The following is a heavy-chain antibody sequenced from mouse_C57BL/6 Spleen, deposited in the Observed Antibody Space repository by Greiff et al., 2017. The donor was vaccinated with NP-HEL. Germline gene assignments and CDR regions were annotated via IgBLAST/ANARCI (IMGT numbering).Heavy chain of an antibody. CDR1: GFNIKDDY. CDR3: TTGATVVPFAY. Sequence: EVQLQQSGAELVRPGASVTLSCTASGFNIKDDYMHWVKQRPEQGLEWIGWIDPENGDTEYASKFQGKATITADTSSNTAYLQLSSLTSEDTAVYYCTTGATVVPFAYWGQGTLVTVSA. V-gene: IGHV14-4*01. D-gene: IGHD1-1*01. CDR2: IDPENGDT. J-gene: IGHJ3*01.